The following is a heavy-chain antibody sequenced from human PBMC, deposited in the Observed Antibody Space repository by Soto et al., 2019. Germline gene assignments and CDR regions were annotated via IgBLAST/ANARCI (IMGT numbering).Heavy chain of an antibody. V-gene: IGHV4-30-4*01. CDR3: ARERLGGSYYFDY. Sequence: QVQLQESGPGLVKPSQTLSLTCTVSGGSISSGDYYWSWIRQPPGKGLEWIGYLYYSGSTYYNPSLKSRVTISVDTSKHQFSLKLSSVTAADTAVYYCARERLGGSYYFDYWGQGTLVTVSS. J-gene: IGHJ4*02. CDR1: GGSISSGDYY. D-gene: IGHD1-26*01. CDR2: LYYSGST.